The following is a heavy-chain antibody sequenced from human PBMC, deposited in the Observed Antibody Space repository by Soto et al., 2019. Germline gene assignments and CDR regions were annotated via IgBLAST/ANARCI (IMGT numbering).Heavy chain of an antibody. Sequence: GGSLRLSCVGSGFTFSTYAMSWVRQAPGTGLEWVSSIDGGGTKTYYADSVKGRFTISRDNSMNTLYLQMDSLRAEDTAIYYCTKEHSNYPDNWFDPWGQGTRVTVSS. CDR2: IDGGGTKT. D-gene: IGHD4-4*01. CDR1: GFTFSTYA. CDR3: TKEHSNYPDNWFDP. J-gene: IGHJ5*02. V-gene: IGHV3-23*01.